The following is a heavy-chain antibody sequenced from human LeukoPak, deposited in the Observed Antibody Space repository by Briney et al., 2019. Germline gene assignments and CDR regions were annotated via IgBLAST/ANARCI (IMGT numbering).Heavy chain of an antibody. CDR3: AKDGGGYSYGPFDY. V-gene: IGHV3-23*01. Sequence: GGTLRLSCAASGFTFSSYGMSWVRQAPGKGLEWVSAISGSGGSTYYADSVKGRFTISRDNSKNTLYLQMNSLRAEDTAVYYCAKDGGGYSYGPFDYWGQGTLVTVSS. CDR2: ISGSGGST. CDR1: GFTFSSYG. J-gene: IGHJ4*02. D-gene: IGHD5-18*01.